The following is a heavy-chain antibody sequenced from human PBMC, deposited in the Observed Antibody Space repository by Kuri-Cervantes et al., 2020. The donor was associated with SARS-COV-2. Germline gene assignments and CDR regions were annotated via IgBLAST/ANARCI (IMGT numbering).Heavy chain of an antibody. V-gene: IGHV3-21*01. CDR3: ARDRKIFGVVTAPPYY. J-gene: IGHJ4*02. D-gene: IGHD3-3*01. CDR1: GFTFSSYS. Sequence: GGSLRLFCAASGFTFSSYSMNWVRQAPGKGLEWVSSISSSSSYIYYADSVKGRFTISRDNAKNSLYLQMNSLRAEDTAVYYCARDRKIFGVVTAPPYYWGQGTLVTVSS. CDR2: ISSSSSYI.